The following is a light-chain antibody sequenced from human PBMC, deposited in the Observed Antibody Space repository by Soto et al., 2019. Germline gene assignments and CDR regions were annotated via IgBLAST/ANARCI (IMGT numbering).Light chain of an antibody. J-gene: IGLJ2*01. Sequence: QPVLTQPASVSGSPGQSITISCTGTSSDVGGYNYVSWYQQHTGKAPKLMIYDVSNRPSGVSNRFSGSKSGNTASLTISGLQAEDEADYYCSSYTSSSTLGVVFGGGTKLTVL. CDR1: SSDVGGYNY. V-gene: IGLV2-14*01. CDR2: DVS. CDR3: SSYTSSSTLGVV.